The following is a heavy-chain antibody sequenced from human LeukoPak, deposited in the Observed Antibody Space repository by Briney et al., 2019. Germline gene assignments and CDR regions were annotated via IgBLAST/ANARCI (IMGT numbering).Heavy chain of an antibody. CDR1: GGTFSSYA. D-gene: IGHD3-10*01. V-gene: IGHV1-69*13. CDR3: ARHQGSGSHPFRYYYYMDV. Sequence: ASVKVSCKASGGTFSSYAISWVRQAPGQGLEWMGGIIPIFGTANYAQKFQGRVTITADESTSTAYMELSSLRSEDTAVYYCARHQGSGSHPFRYYYYMDVWGKGTTVTVSS. J-gene: IGHJ6*03. CDR2: IIPIFGTA.